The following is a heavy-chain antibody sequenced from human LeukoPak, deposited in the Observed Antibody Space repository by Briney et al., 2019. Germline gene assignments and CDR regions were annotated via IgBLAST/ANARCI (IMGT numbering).Heavy chain of an antibody. Sequence: NPSETLSLTCTVSGGSISSYYWSWIRQPAGKGLEWIGRIYISGSTNYNPSLKSRVTISVDTSKNQFSLKLSSVTAADTAVYYCARGVVVVTALGWNYMDVRGKGTTVTVSS. D-gene: IGHD2-21*02. J-gene: IGHJ6*03. CDR1: GGSISSYY. CDR3: ARGVVVVTALGWNYMDV. V-gene: IGHV4-4*07. CDR2: IYISGST.